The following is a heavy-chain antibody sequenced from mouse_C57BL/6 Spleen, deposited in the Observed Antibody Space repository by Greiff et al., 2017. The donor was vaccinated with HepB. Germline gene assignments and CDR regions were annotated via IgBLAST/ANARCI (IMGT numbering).Heavy chain of an antibody. D-gene: IGHD1-1*01. CDR1: GYSITSGYY. V-gene: IGHV3-6*01. CDR3: AREGNYGSSYYFDY. Sequence: EVKLMESGPGLVKPSQSLSLTCSVTGYSITSGYYWNWIRQFPGNKLEWMGYISYDGSNNYNPSLKNRISITRDTSKNQFFLKLNSVTTEDTATYYCAREGNYGSSYYFDYWGQGTTLTVSS. CDR2: ISYDGSN. J-gene: IGHJ2*01.